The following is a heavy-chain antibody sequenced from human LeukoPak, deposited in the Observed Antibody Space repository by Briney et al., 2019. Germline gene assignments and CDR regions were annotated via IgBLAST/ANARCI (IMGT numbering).Heavy chain of an antibody. Sequence: GGSLRLSCAASGFTFDDYAMHWVRQAPGKGLEWVSLITWDSDSTYYADSVKGRFTISRDNSKNSLYLQMNSLRPEDTALYYCAKGTSSWHEFDYWGQGALVTVSS. D-gene: IGHD6-13*01. CDR1: GFTFDDYA. J-gene: IGHJ4*02. CDR2: ITWDSDST. CDR3: AKGTSSWHEFDY. V-gene: IGHV3-43D*03.